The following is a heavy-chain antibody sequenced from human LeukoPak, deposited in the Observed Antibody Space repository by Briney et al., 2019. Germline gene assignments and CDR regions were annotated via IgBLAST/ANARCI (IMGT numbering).Heavy chain of an antibody. CDR1: GYSFTAYY. V-gene: IGHV1-2*02. D-gene: IGHD5-18*01. CDR3: AKDGDTYGDKWFDS. J-gene: IGHJ5*01. Sequence: ASVKVSCKASGYSFTAYYMHWVRQAPGQGLEWMGWIEPNTGGTHYAQNFRGRVTMTRDSSISTAFMELGGLISDDTAVYYCAKDGDTYGDKWFDSWGQGTLVTVSS. CDR2: IEPNTGGT.